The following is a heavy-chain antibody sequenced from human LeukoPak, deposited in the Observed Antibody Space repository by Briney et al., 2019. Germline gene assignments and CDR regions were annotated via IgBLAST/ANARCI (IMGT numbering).Heavy chain of an antibody. J-gene: IGHJ3*01. V-gene: IGHV4-59*01. Sequence: SETLSLTCTVSGGSISSYYWSWIRQPPGKGLEWIGYIYYSGSTNYNPSLKSRVTISVDTSKNQFSLKLSSVTAADTAVYYCARHRFAWYDFDVWGQGTRVTVS. CDR1: GGSISSYY. D-gene: IGHD3-9*01. CDR2: IYYSGST. CDR3: ARHRFAWYDFDV.